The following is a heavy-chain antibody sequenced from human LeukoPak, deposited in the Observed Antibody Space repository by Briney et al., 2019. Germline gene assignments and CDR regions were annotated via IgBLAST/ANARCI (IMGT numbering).Heavy chain of an antibody. Sequence: PSETLSLTCTVSGGSISSYYWSWIRQPPGKGLEWIGYIYYSGSTNYNPSLKSRVTISVDTSKNQFSLKLSSVTAADTAVYYCAREERSTDSDWFDPWGQGTLVTVTS. D-gene: IGHD1-26*01. CDR1: GGSISSYY. CDR2: IYYSGST. V-gene: IGHV4-59*01. J-gene: IGHJ5*02. CDR3: AREERSTDSDWFDP.